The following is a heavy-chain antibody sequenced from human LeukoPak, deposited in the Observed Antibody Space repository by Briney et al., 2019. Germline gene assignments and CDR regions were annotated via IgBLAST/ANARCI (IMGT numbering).Heavy chain of an antibody. V-gene: IGHV4-30-4*01. CDR1: GGSISSGDYY. Sequence: PSETLSLTCTVSGGSISSGDYYWSWIRQPPGKGLEWIGYIYYSGSTYYNPSLKSRVTISVDTSKNQFSLKLSSVTAADTAVYYCARVVIATGPIDYWGQGTLVTVSS. D-gene: IGHD1-1*01. CDR2: IYYSGST. CDR3: ARVVIATGPIDY. J-gene: IGHJ4*02.